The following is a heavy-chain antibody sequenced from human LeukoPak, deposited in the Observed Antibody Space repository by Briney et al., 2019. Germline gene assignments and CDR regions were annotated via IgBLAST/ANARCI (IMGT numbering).Heavy chain of an antibody. CDR3: ARAVYYDNSGYAY. J-gene: IGHJ4*02. Sequence: GGSLRLSCASSGLSISSYGVNWVGQAAGKGLEWVSSISGTSSYIYYADAVKGRFTISRDNAKNSLYLQMNSLRAEDTAVYYCARAVYYDNSGYAYWGQGTLVTVSS. CDR1: GLSISSYG. V-gene: IGHV3-21*01. CDR2: ISGTSSYI. D-gene: IGHD3-22*01.